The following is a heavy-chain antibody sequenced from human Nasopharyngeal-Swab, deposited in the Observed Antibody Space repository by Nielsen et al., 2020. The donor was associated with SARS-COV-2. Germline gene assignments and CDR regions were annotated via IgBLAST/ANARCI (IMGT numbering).Heavy chain of an antibody. CDR2: ISSSGTTI. CDR1: GFTVSNNY. D-gene: IGHD6-19*01. Sequence: GGSLRLSCAASGFTVSNNYMSWVRQAPGKGLEWVSYISSSGTTIYYADSVKGRFTISRDNAKNSLFLQMNSLRAEDTAVYYCARDKVDGSGWYHRAFDIWGQGTMVTVSS. J-gene: IGHJ3*02. CDR3: ARDKVDGSGWYHRAFDI. V-gene: IGHV3-11*01.